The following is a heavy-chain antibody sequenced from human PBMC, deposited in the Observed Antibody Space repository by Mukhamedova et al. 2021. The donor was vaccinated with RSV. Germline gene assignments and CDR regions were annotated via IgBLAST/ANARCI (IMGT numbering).Heavy chain of an antibody. D-gene: IGHD2-2*01. Sequence: VRQAPGQGIEWMGWINCKRGGTNFAQNLQGRVTMSRNTSISKAYMELSRLTSDDTAVYFCARDPGGTVSVPAAPYWYFDLWG. CDR2: INCKRGGT. V-gene: IGHV1-2*02. CDR3: ARDPGGTVSVPAAPYWYFDL. J-gene: IGHJ2*01.